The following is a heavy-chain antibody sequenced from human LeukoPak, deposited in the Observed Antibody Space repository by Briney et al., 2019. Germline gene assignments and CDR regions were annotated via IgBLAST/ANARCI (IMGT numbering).Heavy chain of an antibody. D-gene: IGHD2-15*01. V-gene: IGHV3-7*04. Sequence: GGSLRLSCAASGFTFSSAWMSWVRQAPGKGLEWVANIHQDGNEKYYVDSVKGRFTISRDNAKNSLYLQMNSLRAEDTAVYHCARGDKFSGDYWGQGTLVTVSS. CDR1: GFTFSSAW. CDR2: IHQDGNEK. J-gene: IGHJ4*02. CDR3: ARGDKFSGDY.